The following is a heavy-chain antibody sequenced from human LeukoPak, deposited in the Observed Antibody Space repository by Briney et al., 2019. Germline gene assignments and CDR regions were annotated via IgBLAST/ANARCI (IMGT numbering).Heavy chain of an antibody. CDR1: GGSISSGGYY. CDR3: AIAVAGPYYFDY. V-gene: IGHV4-30-2*01. J-gene: IGHJ4*02. Sequence: AQTLSLTCTVSGGSISSGGYYWSWIRQPPWKGLEWIGYIYHSGSTYYNPSLKSRVTISVDRSKNQFSLKLSSVTAADTAVYYCAIAVAGPYYFDYWGQGTLVTVSS. D-gene: IGHD6-19*01. CDR2: IYHSGST.